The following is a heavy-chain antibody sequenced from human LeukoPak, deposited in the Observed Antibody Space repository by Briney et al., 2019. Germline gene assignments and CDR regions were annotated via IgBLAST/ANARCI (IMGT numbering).Heavy chain of an antibody. Sequence: PGESLRLSCAASGFTFSDYYMSWIRQAPGKVLEWVSYISSSGSTIYYADAVKGRFTISRDNAKNSLYLQMNSLRAEDAAVYYCARWDDTFPLVGPGDYWGQGTLVTVSS. CDR3: ARWDDTFPLVGPGDY. J-gene: IGHJ4*02. CDR1: GFTFSDYY. CDR2: ISSSGSTI. D-gene: IGHD1-1*01. V-gene: IGHV3-11*04.